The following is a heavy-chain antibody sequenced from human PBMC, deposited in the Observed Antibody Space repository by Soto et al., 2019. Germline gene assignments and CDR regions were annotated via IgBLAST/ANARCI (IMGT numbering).Heavy chain of an antibody. V-gene: IGHV1-46*01. D-gene: IGHD3-9*01. CDR2: INPSGGST. CDR3: ASRNYYDILTGYGGWFDP. J-gene: IGHJ5*02. Sequence: VKVSCKASGYTFTSYYMHWVRQAPGQGLEWMGIINPSGGSTNYAQKFQGRVTITADESTSTAYMELSSLRSEDTAVYYFASRNYYDILTGYGGWFDPWGQGTLVTVSS. CDR1: GYTFTSYY.